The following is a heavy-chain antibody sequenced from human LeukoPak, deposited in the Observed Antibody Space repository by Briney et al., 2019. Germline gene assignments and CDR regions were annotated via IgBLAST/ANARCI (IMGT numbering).Heavy chain of an antibody. CDR3: ARWAGGHYDY. CDR2: IKQDGSEK. CDR1: GFTFSTYW. Sequence: GGSLRLSCAASGFTFSTYWISWVRQAPGKGLEWVANIKQDGSEKYYLDSVKGRFTISRDNGNNSMYLQMNSLRAGDAAVYYCARWAGGHYDYWGQGTLVTVSS. V-gene: IGHV3-7*01. J-gene: IGHJ4*02. D-gene: IGHD1-26*01.